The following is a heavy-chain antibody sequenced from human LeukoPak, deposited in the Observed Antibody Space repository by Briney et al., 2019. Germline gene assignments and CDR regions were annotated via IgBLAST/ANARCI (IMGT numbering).Heavy chain of an antibody. D-gene: IGHD5-18*01. CDR1: GFTFSTYW. J-gene: IGHJ6*03. CDR3: ARVTPYSKLNYMDV. V-gene: IGHV3-74*01. Sequence: GGSLRLSCAASGFTFSTYWMHWVRQAPGKGLVWVSRINSDGSSTIYADSVKGRFTISRDNAKNSLYLQMNSLRAEDTAVYYCARVTPYSKLNYMDVWGKGTTVTISS. CDR2: INSDGSST.